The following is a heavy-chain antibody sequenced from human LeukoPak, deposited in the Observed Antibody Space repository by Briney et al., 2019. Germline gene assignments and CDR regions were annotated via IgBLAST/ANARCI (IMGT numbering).Heavy chain of an antibody. V-gene: IGHV1-69*13. Sequence: GASVKVSCKASGGIFSNYAINWVRQAPGQGLEWMGGIIPIFGTANYAQKFQGRVTITADESTSTAYMELSSLRSEDTAVYYCARDFSRGGMDVWGQGTTVTVSS. CDR3: ARDFSRGGMDV. D-gene: IGHD3-3*01. J-gene: IGHJ6*02. CDR2: IIPIFGTA. CDR1: GGIFSNYA.